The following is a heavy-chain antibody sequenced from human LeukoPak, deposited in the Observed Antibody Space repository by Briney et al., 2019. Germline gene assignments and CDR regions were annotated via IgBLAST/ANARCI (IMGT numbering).Heavy chain of an antibody. CDR2: IYYSGST. V-gene: IGHV4-61*01. Sequence: SETLSLTCTVSGGSISSSSYYWIWIRQPPGKGLEWIGYIYYSGSTNYNPSLKSRVTISVDTSKNQFSLKLSSVTAADTAVYYCARALGSYEKYYFDYWGQGTLVAVSS. J-gene: IGHJ4*02. CDR3: ARALGSYEKYYFDY. CDR1: GGSISSSSYY. D-gene: IGHD1-26*01.